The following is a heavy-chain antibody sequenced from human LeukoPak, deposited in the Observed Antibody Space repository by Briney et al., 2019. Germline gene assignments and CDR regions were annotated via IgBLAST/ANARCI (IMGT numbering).Heavy chain of an antibody. J-gene: IGHJ4*02. CDR2: ISSSSSYI. V-gene: IGHV3-21*01. CDR1: GFTFSSYS. CDR3: ARRGAYCGGDCYYFDY. Sequence: PGGSLRLSCAASGFTFSSYSMNWVRQAPGKGLEWVSSISSSSSYIYYADSVKGRFTISRDNAKNSLYLQMNSLRAEDTAVYYCARRGAYCGGDCYYFDYWGQGTLVTVSS. D-gene: IGHD2-21*02.